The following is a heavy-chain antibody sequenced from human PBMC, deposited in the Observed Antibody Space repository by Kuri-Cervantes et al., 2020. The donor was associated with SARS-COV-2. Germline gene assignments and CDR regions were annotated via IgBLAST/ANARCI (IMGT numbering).Heavy chain of an antibody. D-gene: IGHD3-3*01. J-gene: IGHJ3*02. CDR2: IYSSGAT. V-gene: IGHV4-4*08. CDR3: ARTYYDFWSGPLFGAFDI. CDR1: GGSISFYY. Sequence: GSLRLSCTVSGGSISFYYWSWIRQPAGKGLEWIGHIYSSGATYYNPSLKSRVTISVDTSKNQFSLKLSSVTAADTAVYYCARTYYDFWSGPLFGAFDIWGQGTMVTVSS.